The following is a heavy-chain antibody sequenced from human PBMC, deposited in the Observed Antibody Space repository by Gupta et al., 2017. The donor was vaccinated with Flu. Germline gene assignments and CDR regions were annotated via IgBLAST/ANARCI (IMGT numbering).Heavy chain of an antibody. J-gene: IGHJ5*02. CDR3: ATEEPNSSGWYDGWFDP. D-gene: IGHD6-19*01. Sequence: QVQLVQSGAEVKKPGASVKVSCKASGYTFTGYYMHWVRQAPGQGLEWMGWINPNSGGTNYAQKFQGRVTMTRDTSISTAYMELSRLRSDDTAVYYCATEEPNSSGWYDGWFDPWGQGTLVTVSS. CDR1: GYTFTGYY. CDR2: INPNSGGT. V-gene: IGHV1-2*02.